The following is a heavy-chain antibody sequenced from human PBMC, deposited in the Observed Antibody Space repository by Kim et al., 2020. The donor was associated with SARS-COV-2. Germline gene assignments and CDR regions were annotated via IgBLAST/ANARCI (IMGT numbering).Heavy chain of an antibody. Sequence: STSYADSVKGRFTISRDNAKNTLYLQMNSLRAEDTAVYYCARDSGVGEHYWGQGTLVTVSS. D-gene: IGHD3-16*01. CDR3: ARDSGVGEHY. J-gene: IGHJ4*02. V-gene: IGHV3-74*01. CDR2: ST.